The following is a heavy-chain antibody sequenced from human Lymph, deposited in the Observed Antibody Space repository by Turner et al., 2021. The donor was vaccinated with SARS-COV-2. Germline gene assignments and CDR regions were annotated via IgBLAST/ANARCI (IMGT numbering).Heavy chain of an antibody. J-gene: IGHJ5*02. CDR2: ILYDGSFK. Sequence: QVQLVESGGGVVQPGGSLRLSCAASGFTFSTYGMHWVRQAPGKGLELVAVILYDGSFKYYGDSVKGRFTISRDNSKNTLYLQMNSLRAEDTAVYYCARDYSSSSYLVSWFDPWGQGTLVTVSS. CDR3: ARDYSSSSYLVSWFDP. D-gene: IGHD6-6*01. CDR1: GFTFSTYG. V-gene: IGHV3-33*05.